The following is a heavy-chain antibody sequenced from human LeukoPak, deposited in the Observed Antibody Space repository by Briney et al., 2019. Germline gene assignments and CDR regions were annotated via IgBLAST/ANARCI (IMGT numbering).Heavy chain of an antibody. CDR3: VGYGTDAFDI. J-gene: IGHJ3*02. V-gene: IGHV4-59*01. D-gene: IGHD1-14*01. CDR1: GGSISSYY. CDR2: IYYSGST. Sequence: SETLSLTCTVSGGSISSYYWSWIRQPPGKGLEWIGYIYYSGSTYYNPSLKSRVTISVDTSKNQFSLKLSSVTAADTAVYYCVGYGTDAFDIWGQGTMVTVSS.